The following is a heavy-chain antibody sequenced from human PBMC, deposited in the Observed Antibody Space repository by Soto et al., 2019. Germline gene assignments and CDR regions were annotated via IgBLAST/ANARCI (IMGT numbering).Heavy chain of an antibody. Sequence: AASVKVSCKASGFTFTSSAVQWVRQARGQRLEWIGWIVVGSGNTNYAQKFQERVTITRDMSTSTAYMELSSLRSEDTAVYYCAAINDDCDSSGYQYYFDYWGQGTRVTVSS. D-gene: IGHD3-22*01. V-gene: IGHV1-58*01. CDR3: AAINDDCDSSGYQYYFDY. CDR2: IVVGSGNT. CDR1: GFTFTSSA. J-gene: IGHJ4*02.